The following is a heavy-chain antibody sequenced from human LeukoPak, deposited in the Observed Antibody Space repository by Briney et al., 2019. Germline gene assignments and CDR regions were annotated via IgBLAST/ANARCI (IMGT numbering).Heavy chain of an antibody. CDR2: INQDGRET. J-gene: IGHJ6*04. Sequence: ETLSLTCTVSGYSISSGYYWGWIRQPPGKRLEWVANINQDGRETYYLDSVKGRFTISRDNAKNSLFLQMNSLRVEDTGVYYCARDNDGKDVWGKGTMVTVSS. D-gene: IGHD2-8*01. V-gene: IGHV3-7*01. CDR1: GYSISSGYY. CDR3: ARDNDGKDV.